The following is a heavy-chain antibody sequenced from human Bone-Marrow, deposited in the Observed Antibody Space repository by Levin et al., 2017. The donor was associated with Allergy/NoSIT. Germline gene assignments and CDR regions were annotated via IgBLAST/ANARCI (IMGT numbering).Heavy chain of an antibody. Sequence: ASVKVSCKASGYTFTGYYMHWVRQAPGQGLEWMGWINPNSGGTNYAQKFQGRVTMTRDTSISTAYMELSRLRSDDTAVYYCARGDVVVPAAMIYYYYGMDVWGQGTTVTVSS. CDR2: INPNSGGT. CDR3: ARGDVVVPAAMIYYYYGMDV. CDR1: GYTFTGYY. V-gene: IGHV1-2*02. J-gene: IGHJ6*02. D-gene: IGHD2-2*01.